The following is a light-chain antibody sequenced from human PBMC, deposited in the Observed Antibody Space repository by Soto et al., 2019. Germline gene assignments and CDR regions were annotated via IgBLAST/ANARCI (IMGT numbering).Light chain of an antibody. Sequence: EIVLTQSPGTLSLSPGERATLSCRASQSVSNYLAWYQRKPGQAPRLLIYGASSRATGIPERFSGSGSGTDFTLTISRLEPEDFAVYYCHQYCGSPQTFGQGTKVEIK. V-gene: IGKV3-20*01. CDR3: HQYCGSPQT. J-gene: IGKJ1*01. CDR1: QSVSNY. CDR2: GAS.